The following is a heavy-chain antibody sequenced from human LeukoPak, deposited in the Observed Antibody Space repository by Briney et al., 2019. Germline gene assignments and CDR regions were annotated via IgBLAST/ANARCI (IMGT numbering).Heavy chain of an antibody. Sequence: ASVTVSCKTSGFPFNGYYIHWVRQAPGQGLEWMGWINPNNGVTNYAQKFQGRVTMTRDTPISTTSMEPNRLRSDDTAFYYCARDGHFCGGDCLDAFDIWGQGTMVSVSS. CDR3: ARDGHFCGGDCLDAFDI. CDR1: GFPFNGYY. CDR2: INPNNGVT. D-gene: IGHD2-21*02. V-gene: IGHV1-2*02. J-gene: IGHJ3*02.